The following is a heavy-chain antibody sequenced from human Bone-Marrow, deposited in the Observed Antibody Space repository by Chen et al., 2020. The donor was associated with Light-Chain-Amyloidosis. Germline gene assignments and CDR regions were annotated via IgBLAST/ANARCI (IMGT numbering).Heavy chain of an antibody. CDR3: SREFTGYDDY. J-gene: IGHJ4*02. CDR1: GFTFRTSW. D-gene: IGHD5-12*01. Sequence: DVQLLESGGGLVQPGGSLRLSCAASGFTFRTSWMHWVRQAPGKGLVWFSRINPDGTRVDYADSVRGRFTISRDDAKSTVYLQMNSLRAEDTAVYYCSREFTGYDDYWGQGTLVTVSS. CDR2: INPDGTRV. V-gene: IGHV3-74*01.